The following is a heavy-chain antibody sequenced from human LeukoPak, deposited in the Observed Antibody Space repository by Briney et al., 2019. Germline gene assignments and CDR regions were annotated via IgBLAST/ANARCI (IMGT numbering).Heavy chain of an antibody. V-gene: IGHV3-20*01. CDR1: GFSFDVYG. D-gene: IGHD2-2*01. CDR3: AREPGANAFDI. Sequence: PGGSLRLSCAASGFSFDVYGMSWVRQAPGKGLEWVSGINWNGGSTGYADSVNSRFTISRENAKNSLYVQMNSLRAEDTDLYHCAREPGANAFDIWGQGTMVTVSS. J-gene: IGHJ3*02. CDR2: INWNGGST.